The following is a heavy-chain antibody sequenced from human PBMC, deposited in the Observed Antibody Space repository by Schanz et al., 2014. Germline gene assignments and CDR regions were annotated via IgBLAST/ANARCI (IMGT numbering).Heavy chain of an antibody. CDR2: VYTSGST. CDR3: ARDRGHGDLPGDI. CDR1: GDSISSGGYY. J-gene: IGHJ3*02. V-gene: IGHV4-61*02. Sequence: QVQLQESGPGLVKPSQTLSLTCTVSGDSISSGGYYWSWIRQPAGKGLEWIGRVYTSGSTYYNPSLKSRVTISVDTSKNQFSLNLSSATAADTAVYYCARDRGHGDLPGDIWGQGTMVTVSS. D-gene: IGHD4-17*01.